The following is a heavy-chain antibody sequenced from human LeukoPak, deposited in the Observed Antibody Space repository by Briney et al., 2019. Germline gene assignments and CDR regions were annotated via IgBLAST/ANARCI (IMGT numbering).Heavy chain of an antibody. D-gene: IGHD5-18*01. CDR3: ARHPRDTALFTIDY. CDR2: ISYDGSNK. J-gene: IGHJ4*02. V-gene: IGHV3-30*03. CDR1: GFTFSNHG. Sequence: PGGSLRLSCAVSGFTFSNHGMHWLRQAPGKGLEWVAVISYDGSNKYYADCVKGRVTISRDNSKNTLYLQMNSLRAEDTAVYYCARHPRDTALFTIDYWGQGTLVTVSS.